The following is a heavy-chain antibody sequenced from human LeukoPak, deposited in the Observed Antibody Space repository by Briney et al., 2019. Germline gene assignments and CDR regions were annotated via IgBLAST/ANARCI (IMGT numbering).Heavy chain of an antibody. V-gene: IGHV4-39*07. CDR1: GGSISSCIYF. J-gene: IGHJ3*01. D-gene: IGHD3-3*01. Sequence: PSETLSLTCTVSGGSISSCIYFWIWIRQPPGMGLEGIGSINYRGSTYYNPSLKSRVTISEDTSQNQFSLKLSSVTAADTAVYYCARLVYDFWAGYYMDLWGQGTMVTVSS. CDR3: ARLVYDFWAGYYMDL. CDR2: INYRGST.